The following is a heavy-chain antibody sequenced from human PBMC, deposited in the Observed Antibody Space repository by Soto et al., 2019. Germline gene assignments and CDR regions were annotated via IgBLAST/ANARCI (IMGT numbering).Heavy chain of an antibody. D-gene: IGHD6-6*01. Sequence: PGGSLRLSCAASGFTFSSYAMSWVRQAPGKGLEWVSAISGSGGSTYYADSVKGRFTISRDNSKNTLYLQMNSLRAEDTAVYYCASGIAVRLRPNWFDPWGQGTLVTVSS. CDR1: GFTFSSYA. CDR2: ISGSGGST. V-gene: IGHV3-23*01. J-gene: IGHJ5*02. CDR3: ASGIAVRLRPNWFDP.